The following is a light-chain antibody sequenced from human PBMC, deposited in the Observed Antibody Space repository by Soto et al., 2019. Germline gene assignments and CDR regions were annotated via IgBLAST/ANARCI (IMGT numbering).Light chain of an antibody. CDR1: QSISSY. V-gene: IGKV1-5*01. J-gene: IGKJ1*01. CDR3: HQYDTYSTWP. CDR2: DAS. Sequence: DIQMTQSPSSLSASVGDRVTITCRASQSISSYLNWYQQKPGKAPKLLIYDASILESGVPSRFSGTGSGTEFTLTISSLQPDDFTTYYCHQYDTYSTWPFGQGTKVDIK.